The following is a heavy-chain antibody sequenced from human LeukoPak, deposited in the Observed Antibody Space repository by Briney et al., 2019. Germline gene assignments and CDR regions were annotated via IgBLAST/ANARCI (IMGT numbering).Heavy chain of an antibody. CDR1: GGSFSGYY. D-gene: IGHD2-8*01. V-gene: IGHV4-34*01. CDR3: ARVGYCTNGVCRSPDYYYYYYMDV. CDR2: INHSGST. J-gene: IGHJ6*03. Sequence: SGTLSLTCAVYGGSFSGYYWSWIRQPPGKGLEWIGEINHSGSTNYNPSLKSRVTISVDTSKNQFSLKLSSVTAADTAVYYCARVGYCTNGVCRSPDYYYYYYMDVWGKGTTVTVSS.